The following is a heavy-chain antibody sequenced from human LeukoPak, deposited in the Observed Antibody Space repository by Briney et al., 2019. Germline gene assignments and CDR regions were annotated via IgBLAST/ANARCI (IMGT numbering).Heavy chain of an antibody. CDR1: GYTFTGYY. J-gene: IGHJ4*02. CDR3: ARDGGSYYFDY. CDR2: ISAYNGNT. D-gene: IGHD3-10*01. V-gene: IGHV1-18*04. Sequence: ASVKVSCKASGYTFTGYYMHWVRQAPGQGLEWMGWISAYNGNTNYAQKLQGRVTMTTDTSTSTGYMELRSLRSDDTAVYYCARDGGSYYFDYWGQGTLVTVSS.